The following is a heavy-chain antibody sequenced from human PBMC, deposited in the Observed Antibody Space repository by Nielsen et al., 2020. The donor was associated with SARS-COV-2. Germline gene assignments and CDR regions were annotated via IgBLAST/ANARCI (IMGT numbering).Heavy chain of an antibody. CDR1: GFVLTYYA. CDR3: ARGNCSGTTCYGLDY. D-gene: IGHD2-15*01. CDR2: MNPGNGDT. V-gene: IGHV1-3*01. Sequence: ASVKVSCKASGFVLTYYAVHWVRQAPGQGLAWVGWMNPGNGDTKYSQKFQGRVSLTRDTPATTAYMELSSLSSEDTAVYFCARGNCSGTTCYGLDYWGQGTLVSVSS. J-gene: IGHJ4*02.